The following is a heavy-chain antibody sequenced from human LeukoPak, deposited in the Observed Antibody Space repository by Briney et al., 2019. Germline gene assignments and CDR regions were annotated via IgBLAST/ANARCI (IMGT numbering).Heavy chain of an antibody. CDR3: ARSAVAPQIFDY. Sequence: PGGSLRLSCAASGFTVSSNYMSWVRQALGKGLEWVSVIYSGGSTYYADSVKGRFTISRDNSKNTLYLQMNSLRAEDTAVYYCARSAVAPQIFDYWGQGTLVTVSS. V-gene: IGHV3-66*01. CDR1: GFTVSSNY. CDR2: IYSGGST. D-gene: IGHD6-19*01. J-gene: IGHJ4*02.